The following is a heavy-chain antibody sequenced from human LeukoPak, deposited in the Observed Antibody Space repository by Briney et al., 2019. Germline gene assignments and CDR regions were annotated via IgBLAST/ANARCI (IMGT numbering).Heavy chain of an antibody. D-gene: IGHD3-22*01. CDR3: ARDRALYNSRGYYYTEDDY. Sequence: GGSLRLSCTASGFTFGDYAMTWVRQAPGKGLEWVANIKQDGSERYYVDSVKGRFTISRDNAKNSLFLQMNSLRADDTALYYCARDRALYNSRGYYYTEDDYWGQGTLVTVSS. J-gene: IGHJ4*02. V-gene: IGHV3-7*01. CDR2: IKQDGSER. CDR1: GFTFGDYA.